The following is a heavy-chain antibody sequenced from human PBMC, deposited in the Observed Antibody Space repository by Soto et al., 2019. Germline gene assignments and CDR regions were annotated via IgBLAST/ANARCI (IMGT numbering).Heavy chain of an antibody. CDR1: GDSSSSSNYF. D-gene: IGHD1-26*01. J-gene: IGHJ6*02. CDR3: ARLHGDSESFYYYYGMDV. CDR2: IYYSGST. V-gene: IGHV4-39*01. Sequence: LEILSLTCTVSGDSSSSSNYFWGWIRQPPGKGLEWIGSIYYSGSTYYNPSLKSRVSISVDTSKNQFSLRMSSMTAADTAVYYCARLHGDSESFYYYYGMDVWGQGTTVTVSS.